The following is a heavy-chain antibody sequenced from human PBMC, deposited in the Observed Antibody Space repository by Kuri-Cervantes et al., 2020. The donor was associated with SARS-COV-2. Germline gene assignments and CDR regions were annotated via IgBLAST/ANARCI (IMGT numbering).Heavy chain of an antibody. CDR2: IWYDGSNK. Sequence: GESLKISCAASGFTFSSYGMHWVRQAPGKGLEWVAVIWYDGSNKYYADSVKGRFTISRDNSKNTLYLQMNSLRAEDTAVYYCARVYEYVRLAWGMDVWGQGTTATVSS. V-gene: IGHV3-33*01. J-gene: IGHJ6*02. CDR1: GFTFSSYG. D-gene: IGHD2/OR15-2a*01. CDR3: ARVYEYVRLAWGMDV.